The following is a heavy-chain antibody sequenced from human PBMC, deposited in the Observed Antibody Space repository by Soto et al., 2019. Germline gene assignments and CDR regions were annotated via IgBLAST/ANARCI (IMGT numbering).Heavy chain of an antibody. Sequence: ASVKVSCKASGYTFTGYYMHWVRQAPGQGLEWMGWINPNSGGTNYAQKFQGWVTMTRDTSISTAYMELSRLRSDDTAVYYCARVGRIQLWSINYFDYWGQGTRVTVSS. D-gene: IGHD5-18*01. J-gene: IGHJ4*02. CDR1: GYTFTGYY. V-gene: IGHV1-2*04. CDR2: INPNSGGT. CDR3: ARVGRIQLWSINYFDY.